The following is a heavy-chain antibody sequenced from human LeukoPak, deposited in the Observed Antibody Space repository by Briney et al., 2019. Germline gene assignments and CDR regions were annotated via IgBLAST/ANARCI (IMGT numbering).Heavy chain of an antibody. J-gene: IGHJ4*02. CDR3: ARVKWRGPTSSGWLDY. V-gene: IGHV6-1*01. Sequence: SQTLSLTCAISGDSVSSNSVAWNWIRQSPSRGLEWLGRTYYRSKWYNDYAVSVKSRITINPETSKIQFSLHLNSMTPEDTAVYFCARVKWRGPTSSGWLDYWGQGTLVTVSS. D-gene: IGHD6-19*01. CDR2: TYYRSKWYN. CDR1: GDSVSSNSVA.